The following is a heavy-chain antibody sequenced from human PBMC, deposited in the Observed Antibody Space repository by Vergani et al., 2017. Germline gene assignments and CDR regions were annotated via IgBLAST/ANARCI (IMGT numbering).Heavy chain of an antibody. CDR2: ISAYNGYT. CDR1: GYTFTNYV. J-gene: IGHJ4*02. D-gene: IGHD4-17*01. CDR3: ATNGGDYDFDY. V-gene: IGHV1-18*01. Sequence: QVQLVQSGAEVKKPGASVRVSCKALGYTFTNYVISWVRQAPGQGLEWMGWISAYNGYTNYAQKLQGRVTMTTDTSTSTAYMELRSLSSDDTAVYYCATNGGDYDFDYWGQGTLVTVSS.